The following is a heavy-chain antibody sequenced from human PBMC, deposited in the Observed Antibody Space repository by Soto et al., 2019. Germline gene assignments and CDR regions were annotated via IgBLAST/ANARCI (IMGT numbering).Heavy chain of an antibody. D-gene: IGHD6-13*01. CDR2: TYYRSKWYN. V-gene: IGHV6-1*01. Sequence: PSETLSLTCAISGDSVSINSASWNWIRRSPSRGLEWLGRTYYRSKWYNDYAVSVKSRITINPDTSKNQFSLQLNSVTPEDTAVYYCARENIAAAGRGLCYAMDVWGQGTTVTVSS. CDR3: ARENIAAAGRGLCYAMDV. CDR1: GDSVSINSAS. J-gene: IGHJ6*02.